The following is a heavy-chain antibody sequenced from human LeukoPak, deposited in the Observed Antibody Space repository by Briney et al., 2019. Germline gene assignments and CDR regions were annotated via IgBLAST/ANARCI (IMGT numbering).Heavy chain of an antibody. V-gene: IGHV3-30*04. CDR2: ISYDGSIK. CDR1: GFTFSSYA. Sequence: GGSLRLSCAASGFTFSSYAMHWVRQAPGKGLEWVAVISYDGSIKYYADSVKGRFTISRDNSKNTLYLQMNSQRAEDTAVYYCARGRGVYNYYYYGMDVWGQGTTVTVSS. CDR3: ARGRGVYNYYYYGMDV. J-gene: IGHJ6*02. D-gene: IGHD6-13*01.